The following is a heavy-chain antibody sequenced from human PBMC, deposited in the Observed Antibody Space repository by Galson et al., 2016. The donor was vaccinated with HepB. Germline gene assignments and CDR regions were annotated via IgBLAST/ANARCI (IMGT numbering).Heavy chain of an antibody. J-gene: IGHJ2*01. CDR3: ARMSGAYEAWYFDL. Sequence: PALVKPTQTLTLTCTFSGFSLSTSGMCVSWIRQPPGKALEWLARIDWDDDKYYSTSLKSRLTISKDTSKSQVVLTMTNMDPLDTATYYCARMSGAYEAWYFDLWGRGTLVAVSS. V-gene: IGHV2-70*11. CDR1: GFSLSTSGMC. CDR2: IDWDDDK. D-gene: IGHD3-16*01.